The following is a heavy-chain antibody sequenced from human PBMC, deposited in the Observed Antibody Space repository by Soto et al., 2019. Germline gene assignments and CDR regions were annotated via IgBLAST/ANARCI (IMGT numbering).Heavy chain of an antibody. D-gene: IGHD6-13*01. V-gene: IGHV4-31*03. J-gene: IGHJ4*02. CDR1: NGSIRSGGYF. CDR2: IYYRGGT. CDR3: ARFAKEENPKLESWYAFDF. Sequence: VQLQESRPGLVKPSQTLSLTCTVSNGSIRSGGYFWSWVRQHPGKGLEWIGHIYYRGGTSYNPSLESRVAMSVDTSKNEFTLKVNSVTAADTAIYYCARFAKEENPKLESWYAFDFWGRGTLVTVSS.